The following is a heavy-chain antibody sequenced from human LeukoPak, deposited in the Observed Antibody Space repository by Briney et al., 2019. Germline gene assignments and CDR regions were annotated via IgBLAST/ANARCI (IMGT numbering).Heavy chain of an antibody. CDR1: GGSISSGGYY. J-gene: IGHJ4*02. CDR3: ARDRPYGSGSYCDY. Sequence: PSETQSLTCTVSGGSISSGGYYWSWIRQHPGKGLEWIGYIYYSGSTYYNPSLKSRVTISVDTSKNQFSLKLSSVTAADTAVYYCARDRPYGSGSYCDYWGQGTLVTVSS. V-gene: IGHV4-31*03. CDR2: IYYSGST. D-gene: IGHD3-10*01.